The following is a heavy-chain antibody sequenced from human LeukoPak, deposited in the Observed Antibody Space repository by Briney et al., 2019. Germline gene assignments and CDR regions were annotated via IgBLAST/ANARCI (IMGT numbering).Heavy chain of an antibody. Sequence: SETLSLSCTVSGGSINSYYWGWIRQPPGKGLEWIGYIYYSGSTNYNPSLKSRVTISVDTSKNQFSLKLSSVTAADTALYYCARYLTRAYSFDPWGQGTLVTVSS. CDR3: ARYLTRAYSFDP. J-gene: IGHJ5*02. CDR2: IYYSGST. V-gene: IGHV4-59*01. CDR1: GGSINSYY.